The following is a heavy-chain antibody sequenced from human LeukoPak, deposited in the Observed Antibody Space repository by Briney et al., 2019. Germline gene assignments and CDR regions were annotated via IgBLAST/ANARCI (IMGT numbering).Heavy chain of an antibody. D-gene: IGHD2-15*01. Sequence: GCSVTLPCAACGFIFSDYYMSWIRQAPGRGLEWLSYISSSSIYTSYADSVKGRFTISRDNAKNSLYLQLNSLRAEDTAVYYCARGSPPDYWGQGTLVTVSS. CDR2: ISSSSIYT. V-gene: IGHV3-11*05. J-gene: IGHJ4*02. CDR3: ARGSPPDY. CDR1: GFIFSDYY.